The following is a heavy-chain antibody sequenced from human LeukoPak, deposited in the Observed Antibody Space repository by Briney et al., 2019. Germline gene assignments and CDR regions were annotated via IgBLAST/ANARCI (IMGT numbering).Heavy chain of an antibody. V-gene: IGHV1-18*04. CDR1: GYTFTSYG. D-gene: IGHD2-2*01. Sequence: GASVKVSCKASGYTFTSYGISWVRQAPGQGLEWMGWISAYNGNTNYAQKLQGRVTMTTDTSTSTAYMELRSLRSDDTAVYYCARDGRVYCSSTSCYGPFDYWGQGTLVTVSS. CDR2: ISAYNGNT. J-gene: IGHJ4*02. CDR3: ARDGRVYCSSTSCYGPFDY.